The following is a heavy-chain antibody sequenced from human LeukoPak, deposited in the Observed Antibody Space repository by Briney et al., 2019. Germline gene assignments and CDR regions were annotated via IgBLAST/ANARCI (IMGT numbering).Heavy chain of an antibody. CDR2: IKQDGSEK. Sequence: PGGSLRLSCAASGFTFSSYAMHWVRQAPGKGLEWVANIKQDGSEKYYVDSVKGRFTISRDNAKSSLYLQMNSLRAEDTAVYYCAKLGKWELPPFDYWGQGTLVTVSS. D-gene: IGHD1-26*01. V-gene: IGHV3-7*03. CDR1: GFTFSSYA. CDR3: AKLGKWELPPFDY. J-gene: IGHJ4*02.